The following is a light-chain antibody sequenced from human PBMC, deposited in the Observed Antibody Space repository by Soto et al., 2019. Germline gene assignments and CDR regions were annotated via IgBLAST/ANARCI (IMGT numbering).Light chain of an antibody. J-gene: IGKJ1*01. CDR3: QQYNSYSWT. Sequence: DIQMTQSPSTLSASVGDRVTITCRATQSISSWLAWYQQKPGNAPKLLIYKASSLQSGVPSRFSGSGSGTEFTLTISSLQPDDFATYYCQQYNSYSWTFGQGTKVEIK. CDR1: QSISSW. V-gene: IGKV1-5*03. CDR2: KAS.